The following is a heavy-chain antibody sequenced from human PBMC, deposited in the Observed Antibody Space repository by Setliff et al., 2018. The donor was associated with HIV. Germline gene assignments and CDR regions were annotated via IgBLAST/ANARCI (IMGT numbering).Heavy chain of an antibody. V-gene: IGHV4-39*01. Sequence: SETLSLTCTVSGGSISSSSYYWGWIRQPPGKGLEWIGNIYYSGSTYYNPSLKSRVTISVDTSENQFSLRLNSVTAADTAVYYCARYRYYYDSSGHGRWFDPWGQGTLVTVSS. D-gene: IGHD3-22*01. CDR3: ARYRYYYDSSGHGRWFDP. CDR1: GGSISSSSYY. J-gene: IGHJ5*02. CDR2: IYYSGST.